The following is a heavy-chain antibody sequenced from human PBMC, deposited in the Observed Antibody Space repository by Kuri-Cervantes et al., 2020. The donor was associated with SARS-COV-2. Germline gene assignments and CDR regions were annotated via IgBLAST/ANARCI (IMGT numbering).Heavy chain of an antibody. Sequence: KVSCKGSGYSLTSYWIGWVRQMPGKGLEWMGIIYPGDSDTTYSPSFQCQVTIAADKPISSAYLQWSSLKASDTAIYYCAGLSITIFGALTAPFDSWGQGTLVTVSS. V-gene: IGHV5-51*04. CDR3: AGLSITIFGALTAPFDS. D-gene: IGHD3-3*01. J-gene: IGHJ5*01. CDR2: IYPGDSDT. CDR1: GYSLTSYW.